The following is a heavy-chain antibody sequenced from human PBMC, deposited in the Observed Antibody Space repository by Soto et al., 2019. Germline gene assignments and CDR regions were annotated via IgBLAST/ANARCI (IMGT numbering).Heavy chain of an antibody. D-gene: IGHD2-21*02. CDR2: INHSGST. CDR1: GGSFSCYY. CDR3: ARVTGMDV. Sequence: KPSETLSLTCAVYGGSFSCYYWSWIRQPPGKGLEWIGEINHSGSTNYNPSLKRRVTISVDTSKKQFSLNLSSVTAADTAVYYCARVTGMDVWGQGTKVTVSS. V-gene: IGHV4-34*01. J-gene: IGHJ6*02.